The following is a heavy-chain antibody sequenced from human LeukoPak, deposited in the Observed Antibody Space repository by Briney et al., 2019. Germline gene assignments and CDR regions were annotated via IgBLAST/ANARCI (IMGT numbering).Heavy chain of an antibody. CDR2: IRQDGNEK. CDR3: KTAYEILTGTFPYY. Sequence: GGSLRLSCAATGFTFSNNWMSWVRQAPGKGLEWVANIRQDGNEKYYVGSVRGRFTISSDNAKNSLYLQMNSLRAEDTFFFKQKTAYEILTGTFPYYWGQGTLVTVSS. V-gene: IGHV3-7*01. CDR1: GFTFSNNW. J-gene: IGHJ4*02. D-gene: IGHD3-9*01.